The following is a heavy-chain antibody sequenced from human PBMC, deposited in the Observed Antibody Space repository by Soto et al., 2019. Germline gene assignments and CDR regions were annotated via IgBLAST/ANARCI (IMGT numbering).Heavy chain of an antibody. V-gene: IGHV4-34*01. J-gene: IGHJ6*02. D-gene: IGHD1-26*01. Sequence: SETLSLTCAVNGVSFGGYYWSWIRQPPGKGLEWIGEINHSGSTNYNPSLKSRVTISVDTSKNQFSLKLSSVTAADTAVYYCASVTGSYWVPLGYGMDVWGQGTTVT. CDR1: GVSFGGYY. CDR3: ASVTGSYWVPLGYGMDV. CDR2: INHSGST.